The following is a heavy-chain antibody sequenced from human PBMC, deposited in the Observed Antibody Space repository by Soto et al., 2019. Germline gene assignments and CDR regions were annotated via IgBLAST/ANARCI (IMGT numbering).Heavy chain of an antibody. Sequence: VQLVQSGAEVKKPGSSVKVSCKASGGTFSSYAISWVRQAPGQGLEWMGGIIPIFGTANYAQKFQGRVTITADESTSTAYMELSSLRSEDTAVYYCASVYYDYVWGSYRFNWFDPWGQGTLVTVSS. J-gene: IGHJ5*02. CDR3: ASVYYDYVWGSYRFNWFDP. CDR1: GGTFSSYA. CDR2: IIPIFGTA. V-gene: IGHV1-69*01. D-gene: IGHD3-16*02.